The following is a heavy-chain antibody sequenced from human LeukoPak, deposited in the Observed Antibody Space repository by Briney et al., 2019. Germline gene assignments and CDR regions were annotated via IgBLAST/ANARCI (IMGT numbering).Heavy chain of an antibody. CDR2: IYPADSDT. CDR1: GYSFTNFW. V-gene: IGHV5-51*01. Sequence: GESLKISCKGSGYSFTNFWIGWVRQMPGKGLEWMGIIYPADSDTRYSPSFQGQVTISADKSISTAYLQWSSLKASDTAMYYCFLLSHDAFDIWGQGTMVTVSS. J-gene: IGHJ3*02. CDR3: FLLSHDAFDI. D-gene: IGHD2-15*01.